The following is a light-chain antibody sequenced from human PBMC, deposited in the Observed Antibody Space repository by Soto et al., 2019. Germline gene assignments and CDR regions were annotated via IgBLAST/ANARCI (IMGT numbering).Light chain of an antibody. J-gene: IGKJ3*01. CDR1: EGIRND. CDR3: LEHNDFPRRIT. V-gene: IGKV1-17*01. Sequence: DIQMTQSPSSLSASVGDRVTITCRASEGIRNDLAWYQQKPGKAPKRLIYAASSLQSGVPSRFSGSGSGTDVTLTISSLQPEDFATYYCLEHNDFPRRITFGPGTKVDIK. CDR2: AAS.